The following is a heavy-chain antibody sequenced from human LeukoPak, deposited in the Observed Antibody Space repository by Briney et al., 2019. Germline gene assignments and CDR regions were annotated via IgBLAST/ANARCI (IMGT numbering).Heavy chain of an antibody. CDR3: ARALYDSSGYYSHFDY. Sequence: GGSLRLSCAVSGFTFSSYGMHWVRQAPGKGLEWVAVTSYDGSNKYYSDSVKGRFTISRDNSKNTLYLQMSSLRAEDTAVYYCARALYDSSGYYSHFDYWGQGTLVTVSS. V-gene: IGHV3-30*03. CDR1: GFTFSSYG. CDR2: TSYDGSNK. D-gene: IGHD3-22*01. J-gene: IGHJ4*02.